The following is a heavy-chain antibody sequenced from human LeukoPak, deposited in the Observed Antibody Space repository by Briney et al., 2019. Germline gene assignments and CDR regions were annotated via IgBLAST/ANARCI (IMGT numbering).Heavy chain of an antibody. CDR2: INPNSGGT. CDR3: ARVYDIFGSGSHSDF. Sequence: GASVKVSCKASGYTFTGYYMHWVRQAPGQGLEWMGWINPNSGGTSYAQKFQGRVTMTRDTSISTAYMELSRLRSDDTAVYYCARVYDIFGSGSHSDFWGQGTLITVSS. J-gene: IGHJ4*02. D-gene: IGHD3-10*01. V-gene: IGHV1-2*02. CDR1: GYTFTGYY.